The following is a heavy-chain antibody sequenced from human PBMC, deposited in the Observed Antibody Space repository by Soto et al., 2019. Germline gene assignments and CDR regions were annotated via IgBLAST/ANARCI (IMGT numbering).Heavy chain of an antibody. V-gene: IGHV4-61*01. CDR3: ARERRQLVYFDY. D-gene: IGHD6-6*01. J-gene: IGHJ4*02. CDR1: GGSVSSGSYY. Sequence: SETLSLTCTVSGGSVSSGSYYWSWIRQPPGKGLEWIGYIYYSGSTNYNPSLKSRVTISVDTSKNQFSLKLSSVTAADTAVYYCARERRQLVYFDYWGQGTLVTVSS. CDR2: IYYSGST.